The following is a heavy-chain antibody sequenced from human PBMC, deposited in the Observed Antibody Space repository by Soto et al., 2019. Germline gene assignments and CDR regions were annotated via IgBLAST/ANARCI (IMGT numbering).Heavy chain of an antibody. CDR3: ARDDYGTGDYSYGMDV. J-gene: IGHJ6*02. CDR1: GFTFSSYS. V-gene: IGHV3-48*02. D-gene: IGHD4-17*01. CDR2: ISSSSSTI. Sequence: EVQLVESGGGLVQPGGSLRLSCAASGFTFSSYSMNWVRQAPGKGLEWVSYISSSSSTIYYADSVKGRFTISRDNAKNSRYLQMNSLRDEDPVVYYCARDDYGTGDYSYGMDVWAKGPRSPSP.